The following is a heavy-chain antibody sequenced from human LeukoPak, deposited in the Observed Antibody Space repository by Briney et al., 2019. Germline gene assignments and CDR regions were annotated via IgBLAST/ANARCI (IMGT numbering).Heavy chain of an antibody. J-gene: IGHJ4*02. CDR3: ARGPAFDY. CDR1: GFTFSDYY. Sequence: GGSLRLSCAASGFTFSDYYMSWIRQAPGKGLEWLSYISGNSSYIDYADSLKGRFTISRDNAKSSLYLQMNSLRAEDTAVYYCARGPAFDYWGQGTLVTVSS. V-gene: IGHV3-11*03. CDR2: ISGNSSYI.